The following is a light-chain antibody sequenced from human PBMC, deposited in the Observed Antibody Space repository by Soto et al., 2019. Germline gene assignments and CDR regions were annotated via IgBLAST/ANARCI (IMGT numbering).Light chain of an antibody. CDR3: CSLTTSHTYV. Sequence: ALTQPASVSGSPGQSITISCTGTSSDIGHYDYVSWYQQHPGKAPKLMIYHVTYRPSGVSNRYSGSKSGNSASLTISGLQADDEADYHCCSLTTSHTYVFGSGTKVTVL. CDR1: SSDIGHYDY. CDR2: HVT. V-gene: IGLV2-14*03. J-gene: IGLJ1*01.